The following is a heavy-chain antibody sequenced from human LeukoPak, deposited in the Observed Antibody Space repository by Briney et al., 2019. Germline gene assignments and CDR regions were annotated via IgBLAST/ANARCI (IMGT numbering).Heavy chain of an antibody. CDR1: GGSFSGYY. D-gene: IGHD4-11*01. V-gene: IGHV4-34*01. Sequence: SETLSLTCAVYGGSFSGYYWSWIRQPPGKGLEWIGEINHSGSTNYNPSLKSRVTISVDTSKNQFSLKLSSATAADTAVYYCATVPTTVYYYWYFDLWGRGTLVTVSS. CDR2: INHSGST. J-gene: IGHJ2*01. CDR3: ATVPTTVYYYWYFDL.